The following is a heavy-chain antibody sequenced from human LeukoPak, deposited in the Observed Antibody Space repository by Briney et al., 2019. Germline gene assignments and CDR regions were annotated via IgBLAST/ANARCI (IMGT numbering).Heavy chain of an antibody. Sequence: PSETLSLTCAVYGGSFSGYYWSWIRQPPGKGLEWIGEINHSGSTNYNPSLKSRVTISVDTSKNQFSLKLSSVTAADTAVYYWARGFSDILTGYPPGNWFDPGGQGTLVTVSS. CDR3: ARGFSDILTGYPPGNWFDP. CDR2: INHSGST. J-gene: IGHJ5*02. CDR1: GGSFSGYY. D-gene: IGHD3-9*01. V-gene: IGHV4-34*01.